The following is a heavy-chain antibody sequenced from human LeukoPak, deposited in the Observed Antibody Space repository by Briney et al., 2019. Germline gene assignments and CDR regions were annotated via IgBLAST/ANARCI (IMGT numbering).Heavy chain of an antibody. D-gene: IGHD5-24*01. CDR1: GFTFSSYA. CDR2: ISSSSSTI. V-gene: IGHV3-48*02. J-gene: IGHJ4*02. CDR3: ARASFQRWLQLGGD. Sequence: QSGGSLRLSCAASGFTFSSYAMSWVRQAPGKGLEWVSYISSSSSTIYYADSVKGRFTISRDNAKNSLYLQMSSLRDEDTAVYYCARASFQRWLQLGGDWGQGTLVTVSS.